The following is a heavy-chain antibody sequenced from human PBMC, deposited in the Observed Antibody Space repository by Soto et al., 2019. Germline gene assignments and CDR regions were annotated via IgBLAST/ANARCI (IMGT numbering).Heavy chain of an antibody. Sequence: QVQLQESGPGLVKPSGTLSLICIVSGDSVTFGHHYWSWIRQPPGKGLEWIVHIFFTGATKYSPSLKSRVTMSVDSSKSQFSLNLTSVTAADSAIYYCAMALSDSAGSSLGRRLDVWGQGTTVTVSS. J-gene: IGHJ6*02. V-gene: IGHV4-61*01. CDR2: IFFTGAT. CDR1: GDSVTFGHHY. CDR3: AMALSDSAGSSLGRRLDV. D-gene: IGHD3-10*01.